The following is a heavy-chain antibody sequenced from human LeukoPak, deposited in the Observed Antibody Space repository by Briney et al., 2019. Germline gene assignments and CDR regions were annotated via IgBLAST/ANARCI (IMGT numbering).Heavy chain of an antibody. D-gene: IGHD6-13*01. CDR2: ISSSSSYI. Sequence: NPGGSLRLSCAASGFTFSSYSMNWVRQAPGKGLEWVSSISSSSSYIYYADSVKGRFTISRDNSKNTLYLQINSLRAEDTAVYYCAKDHGSWWTCFDYWGQGTLVTVSS. J-gene: IGHJ4*02. CDR1: GFTFSSYS. CDR3: AKDHGSWWTCFDY. V-gene: IGHV3-21*04.